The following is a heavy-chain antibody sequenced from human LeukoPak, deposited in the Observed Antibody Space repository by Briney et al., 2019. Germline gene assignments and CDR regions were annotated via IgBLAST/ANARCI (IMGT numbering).Heavy chain of an antibody. D-gene: IGHD1-14*01. CDR1: GFTFNNYA. J-gene: IGHJ6*02. Sequence: GVSLRLSCAASGFTFNNYAMNWVRQAPGKGLEWFSVISGSGGTTYYADSVKGRFTISRDSSKNTLYLQMNSLRAEDTAVYYCAKVSGGGLYYDGMDVWGQGTTVTVSS. CDR2: ISGSGGTT. V-gene: IGHV3-23*01. CDR3: AKVSGGGLYYDGMDV.